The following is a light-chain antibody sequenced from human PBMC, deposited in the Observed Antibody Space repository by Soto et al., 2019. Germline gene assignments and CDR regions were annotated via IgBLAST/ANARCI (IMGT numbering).Light chain of an antibody. CDR2: AAS. Sequence: DIQMTQSPSSLSASVGDRVTITCRASQSISSYLNWYQQKPGKAPKLLIYAASILQSGVPSRFSGSGSGTDFTLTISSLQPEDFATYYCQHSYSTLLTFCGGTKVEFK. J-gene: IGKJ4*01. CDR1: QSISSY. V-gene: IGKV1-39*01. CDR3: QHSYSTLLT.